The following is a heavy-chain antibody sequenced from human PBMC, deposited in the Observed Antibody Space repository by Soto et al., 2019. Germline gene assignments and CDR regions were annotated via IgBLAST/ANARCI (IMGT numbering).Heavy chain of an antibody. J-gene: IGHJ6*02. Sequence: ASVKVSCKAPRDTFTSYYINWVRQAPGQGLEWMGVINPHGGSTAYAQKFKGRVTLTRDTSASTVYMEVSRLRAQDTAVYYCARDQDDYGDSVLGDSYYYHSYGLDVWGQGTTVTVSS. CDR2: INPHGGST. CDR3: ARDQDDYGDSVLGDSYYYHSYGLDV. D-gene: IGHD4-17*01. CDR1: RDTFTSYY. V-gene: IGHV1-46*01.